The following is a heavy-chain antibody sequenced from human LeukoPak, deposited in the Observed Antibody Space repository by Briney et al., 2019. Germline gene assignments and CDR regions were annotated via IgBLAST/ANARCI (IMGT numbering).Heavy chain of an antibody. CDR2: IKQDGSEK. CDR3: ARDRSLGDCDSASCARAFDV. Sequence: GGSLRLSCAASGFTFSSYWMSWVRQAPGKGPEWVANIKQDGSEKYYVDSVKGRFTISRDNAKSSLYLQMNSLRGEDTAVYYCARDRSLGDCDSASCARAFDVWGQGTMVTVSS. J-gene: IGHJ3*01. V-gene: IGHV3-7*01. CDR1: GFTFSSYW. D-gene: IGHD2-2*01.